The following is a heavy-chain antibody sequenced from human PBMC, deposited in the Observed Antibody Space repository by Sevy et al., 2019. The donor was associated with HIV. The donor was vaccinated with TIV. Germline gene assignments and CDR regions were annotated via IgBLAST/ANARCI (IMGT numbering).Heavy chain of an antibody. J-gene: IGHJ3*02. V-gene: IGHV1-18*01. CDR1: GYTFTSYG. D-gene: IGHD6-19*01. CDR2: NSAYTGST. CDR3: ARDSESSAWDAFDI. Sequence: ASVKVSCEASGYTFTSYGISWVRQAPGQGLEWMGWNSAYTGSTHYAQKLQGRVIMTTDTSTSTAYLELRSLRSDDTAVYYCARDSESSAWDAFDIWGQGTMVTVSS.